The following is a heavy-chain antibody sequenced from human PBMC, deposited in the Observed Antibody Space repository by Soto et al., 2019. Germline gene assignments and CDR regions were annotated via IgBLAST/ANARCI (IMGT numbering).Heavy chain of an antibody. CDR3: ARPSSAVTTVLVVYGLDV. V-gene: IGHV3-30*14. CDR2: MSSDGKKE. J-gene: IGHJ6*02. D-gene: IGHD2-8*02. Sequence: QPGGSLRLSCAASGFIFSNYAMHWVRQAPGKGLEWVAVMSSDGKKESYAESVKGRFTISRDNSKNTLYLQINSLRDEDTAVYYCARPSSAVTTVLVVYGLDVWGRGTTVTVSS. CDR1: GFIFSNYA.